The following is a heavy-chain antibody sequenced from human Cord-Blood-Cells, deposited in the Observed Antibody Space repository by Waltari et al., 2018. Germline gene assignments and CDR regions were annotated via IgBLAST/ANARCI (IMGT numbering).Heavy chain of an antibody. V-gene: IGHV3-30*18. CDR3: AKGLLSAAAGNY. CDR2: ISYDGSNR. Sequence: QVQLVESGGGVVQPGRSLRLSCAASGFTFSSYGLHWVRQAPGKGLEWVAVISYDGSNRDYADSVKGRFTISRDNSKNTLYLQMNSLRAEDTAVYYCAKGLLSAAAGNYWGQGTLVTVSS. CDR1: GFTFSSYG. D-gene: IGHD6-13*01. J-gene: IGHJ4*02.